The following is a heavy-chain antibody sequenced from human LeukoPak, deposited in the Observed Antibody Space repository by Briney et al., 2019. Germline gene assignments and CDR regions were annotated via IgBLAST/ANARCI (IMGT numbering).Heavy chain of an antibody. CDR2: ISAYNGNT. J-gene: IGHJ5*02. CDR1: GYTFTSYG. CDR3: ARDGSAAGTDNWFDP. V-gene: IGHV1-18*04. Sequence: GASVKVSCKASGYTFTSYGISWVRQAPGQGLEWMRWISAYNGNTNYAQKLQGRVTMTTDTSTSTAYMELRSLRSDDTAVYYCARDGSAAGTDNWFDPWGQGTLVTVSS. D-gene: IGHD6-13*01.